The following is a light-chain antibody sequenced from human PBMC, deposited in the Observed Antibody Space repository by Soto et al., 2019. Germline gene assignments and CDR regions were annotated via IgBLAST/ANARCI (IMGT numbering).Light chain of an antibody. CDR1: QSVSAS. Sequence: ERVMPPSPATLSVSPGAQATVAGRASQSVSASLAWYQQKPGQAPPLLIYGVSTRAPGLPGRFSGSGSGTEFTLTISSLQPDDFATYYCQEYNSYSPRTFGQGTKVDIK. V-gene: IGKV3-15*01. CDR2: GVS. J-gene: IGKJ1*01. CDR3: QEYNSYSPRT.